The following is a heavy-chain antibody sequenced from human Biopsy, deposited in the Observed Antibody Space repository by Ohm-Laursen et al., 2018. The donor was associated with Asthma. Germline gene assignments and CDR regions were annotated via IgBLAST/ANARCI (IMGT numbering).Heavy chain of an antibody. CDR1: GFTFSDYY. CDR3: ASECTVATCPLAY. Sequence: GSLRLSCTASGFTFSDYYMSWIRQAPGKGLEWVSYISRSGGTIYYVDSVKGRFTISRDNAQNSLFLQMTSLGAEDTAVYYCASECTVATCPLAYWGQGALVTVSS. CDR2: ISRSGGTI. J-gene: IGHJ4*02. V-gene: IGHV3-11*01. D-gene: IGHD2-8*02.